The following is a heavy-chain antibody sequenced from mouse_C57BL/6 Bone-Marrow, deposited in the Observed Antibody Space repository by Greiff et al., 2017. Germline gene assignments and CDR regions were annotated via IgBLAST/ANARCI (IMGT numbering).Heavy chain of an antibody. CDR2: ISSGGDYI. D-gene: IGHD1-1*01. J-gene: IGHJ1*03. CDR3: TRDQEFITTVVDYWYFDV. Sequence: EVQGVESGEGLVKPGGSLKLSCAASGFTFSSYAMSWVRQTPEKRLEWVAYISSGGDYIYYADTVKGRFTISRDNARNTLYLQMSSLKSEDTAMYYCTRDQEFITTVVDYWYFDVWGTGTTVTVSS. V-gene: IGHV5-9-1*02. CDR1: GFTFSSYA.